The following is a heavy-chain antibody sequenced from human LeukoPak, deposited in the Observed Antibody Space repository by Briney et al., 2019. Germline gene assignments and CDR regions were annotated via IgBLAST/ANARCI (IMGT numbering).Heavy chain of an antibody. D-gene: IGHD3-22*01. CDR2: INPNSGGT. V-gene: IGHV1-2*02. J-gene: IGHJ1*01. CDR1: GYTFTGYY. Sequence: ASVKVSCKASGYTFTGYYMHWVRQAPGQGLEWMGWINPNSGGTNYAQKFQGRVTMTRDTSISTAYMELSRLRSDDTAVYYCARAWVANYYGSSGYYYRSKPNRAEYFQHWGQGTLVTVSS. CDR3: ARAWVANYYGSSGYYYRSKPNRAEYFQH.